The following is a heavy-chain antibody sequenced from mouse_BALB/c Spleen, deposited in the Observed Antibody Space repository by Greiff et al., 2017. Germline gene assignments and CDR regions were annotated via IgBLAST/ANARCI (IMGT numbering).Heavy chain of an antibody. D-gene: IGHD2-14*01. CDR2: IWAGGST. CDR3: ARDPGYRYGYFDV. Sequence: QVQLKESGPGLVAPSQSLSITCTVSGFSLTSYGVHWVRQPPGKGLEWLGVIWAGGSTNYNSALMSRLSISKDNSKSQVFLKMNSLQTDDTAMYYCARDPGYRYGYFDVWGAGTTVTVSS. CDR1: GFSLTSYG. J-gene: IGHJ1*01. V-gene: IGHV2-9*02.